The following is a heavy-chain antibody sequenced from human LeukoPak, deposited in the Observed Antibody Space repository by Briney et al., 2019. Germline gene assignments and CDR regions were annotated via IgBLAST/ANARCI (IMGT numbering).Heavy chain of an antibody. CDR1: GFTFSTYN. D-gene: IGHD5-18*01. CDR3: ARDSDTAMVNN. CDR2: ITSGETYI. J-gene: IGHJ4*02. Sequence: PGGSLRLSCAASGFTFSTYNMNWLRQAPGKGLEWVSSITSGETYIYYADSVKGRFTISRDNAKNSLYLQMNSLRAEDTAVYYCARDSDTAMVNNWGQGTLVTVSS. V-gene: IGHV3-21*01.